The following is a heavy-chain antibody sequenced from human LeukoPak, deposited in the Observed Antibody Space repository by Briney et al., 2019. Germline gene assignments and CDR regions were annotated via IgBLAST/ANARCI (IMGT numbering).Heavy chain of an antibody. CDR1: GYSINNGYQ. D-gene: IGHD2-2*01. CDR3: ARDPRWLTPDCTSTSCYENYFDP. J-gene: IGHJ5*02. CDR2: IYHNGGA. V-gene: IGHV4-38-2*02. Sequence: SETLSLTCAVSGYSINNGYQWAWIRQSPGRGLEWIGSIYHNGGAHYNPSLRSRVVISVDTSNDQFSLRLSSVTVADTAVYYCARDPRWLTPDCTSTSCYENYFDPWGRGTLVTVSS.